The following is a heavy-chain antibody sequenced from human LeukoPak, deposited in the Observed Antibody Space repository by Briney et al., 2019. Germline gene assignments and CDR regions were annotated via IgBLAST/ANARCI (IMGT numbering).Heavy chain of an antibody. V-gene: IGHV3-23*01. J-gene: IGHJ3*01. CDR1: GFTINIYA. CDR3: AKDPNGDYVGAFDG. D-gene: IGHD4-17*01. CDR2: ITVNGGGI. Sequence: GGSLRLSCAPSGFTINIYAMTWVRQAPGKGLEWVSSITVNGGGISYADSVMGRFTISRDNSKNTLYLQMNSLRAEDTAVYYCAKDPNGDYVGAFDGWDQGTRVTVSS.